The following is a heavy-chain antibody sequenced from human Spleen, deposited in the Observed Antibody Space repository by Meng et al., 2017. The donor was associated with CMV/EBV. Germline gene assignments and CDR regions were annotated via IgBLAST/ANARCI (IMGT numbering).Heavy chain of an antibody. Sequence: GGSLRLSCAASGFTVSSNYMSWVRQAPGKGLEWVSVIYSGGSTYYADSVKGRFTISRDNSKNTLYLQMNSLRAEDTAVYYCAKDTTAAAGGRYYYYYGMDVWGQGTTVTVS. CDR1: GFTVSSNY. D-gene: IGHD6-13*01. CDR2: IYSGGST. J-gene: IGHJ6*02. CDR3: AKDTTAAAGGRYYYYYGMDV. V-gene: IGHV3-53*01.